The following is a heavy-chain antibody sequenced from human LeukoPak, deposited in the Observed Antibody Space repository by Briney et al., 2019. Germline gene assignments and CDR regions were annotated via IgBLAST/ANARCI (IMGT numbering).Heavy chain of an antibody. Sequence: SETLSLTCTVSGGSISSYYWSWIRQPPGKGLEWIGYIYYSGSTNYNPSLKSRVTISVDTSKNQFSLKLSSVTAADTAVYYCARSKPLWSGSDYWGQGTLVTVSS. CDR3: ARSKPLWSGSDY. CDR1: GGSISSYY. D-gene: IGHD3-3*01. V-gene: IGHV4-59*01. CDR2: IYYSGST. J-gene: IGHJ4*02.